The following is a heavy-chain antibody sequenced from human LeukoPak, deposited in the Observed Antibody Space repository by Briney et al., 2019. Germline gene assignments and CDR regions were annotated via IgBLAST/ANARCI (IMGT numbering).Heavy chain of an antibody. V-gene: IGHV1-2*02. J-gene: IGHJ6*03. CDR1: GYTFTGYY. D-gene: IGHD2-2*01. CDR2: INPNSGGT. Sequence: GASVKVSCKASGYTFTGYYMHWVRQAPGQGLEWMGWINPNSGGTTYAQNFQGRVTMTRDTSISTAYMELSSLRSDDTAVYYCARGCSSTSCTGDYYFMDVWGKGTTVTVSS. CDR3: ARGCSSTSCTGDYYFMDV.